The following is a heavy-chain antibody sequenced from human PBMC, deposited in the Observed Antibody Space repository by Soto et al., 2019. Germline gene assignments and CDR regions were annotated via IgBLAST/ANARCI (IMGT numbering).Heavy chain of an antibody. Sequence: GGSLRLSCAASGFTFDDYAMHWVRQAPGKGLEWVSGISWNSGSIGYADSVKGRFTISRDNAKNSLYLQMNSLRAEDTALYYCAKDMLRYSQVAGSTNFDYWGQGTLVTVSS. CDR2: ISWNSGSI. CDR1: GFTFDDYA. CDR3: AKDMLRYSQVAGSTNFDY. J-gene: IGHJ4*02. V-gene: IGHV3-9*01. D-gene: IGHD6-19*01.